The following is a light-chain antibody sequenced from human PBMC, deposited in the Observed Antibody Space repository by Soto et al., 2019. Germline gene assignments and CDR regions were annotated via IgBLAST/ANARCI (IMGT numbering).Light chain of an antibody. V-gene: IGKV1-5*03. CDR3: QQYNTYPLT. J-gene: IGKJ4*01. Sequence: DIQMTQSPSTLSASVGDRVTITCRASQTISSWLAWYQQKPGKAPKLLIYKASNLEGGVPSRFRGSGSGTEFNITISSLQPDDVATYDCQQYNTYPLTFGGGTTVEIK. CDR1: QTISSW. CDR2: KAS.